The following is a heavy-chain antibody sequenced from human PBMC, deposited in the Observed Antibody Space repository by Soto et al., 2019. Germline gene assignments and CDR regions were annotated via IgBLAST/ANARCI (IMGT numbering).Heavy chain of an antibody. D-gene: IGHD2-15*01. CDR2: LVDSSGRT. CDR3: AKWLRSGSYYCDF. V-gene: IGHV3-23*01. CDR1: GFTFSSDA. Sequence: EVQLLESGGGLVQPGGSLRLSCAASGFTFSSDAMSWVRQAPGKGPEWVSLVDSSGRTYYTDSVKGRFTVSRDNSENTVYQQMNSLSAEDTAVYYCAKWLRSGSYYCDFWGQGTLVTVSS. J-gene: IGHJ4*02.